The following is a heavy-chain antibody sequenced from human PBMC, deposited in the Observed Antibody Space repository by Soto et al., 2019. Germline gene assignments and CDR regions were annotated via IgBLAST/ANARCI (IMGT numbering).Heavy chain of an antibody. D-gene: IGHD6-19*01. V-gene: IGHV3-23*01. Sequence: EVQLLESGGGLVQPGGSLRLSCAASGFTFSSYAMSWVRQAPGKGLEWVSAIGGRGDSTYYADSVKGRFTISRDNSRDTRYLQMNSLRAEDTAVYSCAKGLIYGYNSGRSFDCWVQVTLVTVSS. J-gene: IGHJ4*02. CDR1: GFTFSSYA. CDR2: IGGRGDST. CDR3: AKGLIYGYNSGRSFDC.